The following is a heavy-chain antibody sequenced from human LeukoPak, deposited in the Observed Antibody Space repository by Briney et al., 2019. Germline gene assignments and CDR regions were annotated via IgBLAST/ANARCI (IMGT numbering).Heavy chain of an antibody. D-gene: IGHD3-9*01. Sequence: SETLSLTCTVSGGSISSGSYYWSWIRQPAGKGLEWIGRIYTSGSTNYNPSLKSRVTISVDTSKNQFSLKLSSVTAADTAVYYRARDGYYDILTGYYYYYMDVWGKGTTVTVSS. J-gene: IGHJ6*03. CDR1: GGSISSGSYY. V-gene: IGHV4-61*02. CDR2: IYTSGST. CDR3: ARDGYYDILTGYYYYYMDV.